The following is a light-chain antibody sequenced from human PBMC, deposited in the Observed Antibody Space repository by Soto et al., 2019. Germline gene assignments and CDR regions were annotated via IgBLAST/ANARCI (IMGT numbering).Light chain of an antibody. CDR1: QSVRSN. CDR3: QQYNIWPPACT. Sequence: EIVMTQSPATLSVSPGERATLSCRASQSVRSNLGWYQQKPGHAPRLLIYGASTRATSGPARFSGSGSGTDFTLTISSLQSEDFAVYYCQQYNIWPPACTFVQGTRLEIK. J-gene: IGKJ2*02. V-gene: IGKV3-15*01. CDR2: GAS.